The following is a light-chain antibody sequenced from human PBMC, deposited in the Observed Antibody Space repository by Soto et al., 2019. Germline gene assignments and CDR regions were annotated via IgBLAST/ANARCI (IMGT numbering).Light chain of an antibody. CDR1: QSVSSY. V-gene: IGKV3-11*01. CDR3: QQRSNWPVT. CDR2: EAS. J-gene: IGKJ4*01. Sequence: EIVLTQSPATLSLSPGERATLSCRASQSVSSYLVLYQQKPGQAPRLLLHEASNRAPGIPARFSVIEYGKDLTLTNSNLEPEDSAVYRCQQRSNWPVTFGGGTKVEIK.